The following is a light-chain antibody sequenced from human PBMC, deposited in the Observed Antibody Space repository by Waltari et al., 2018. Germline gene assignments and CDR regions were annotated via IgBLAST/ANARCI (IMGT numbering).Light chain of an antibody. V-gene: IGKV3-20*01. Sequence: LSCRASQSVSSSYLAWYQQKPGQAPRLLIYGASSRATGIPDRFSGSGSGTDFTLTISRLEPEDFAVYYCQQYGSSPWTFGQGTKVEIK. J-gene: IGKJ1*01. CDR1: QSVSSSY. CDR3: QQYGSSPWT. CDR2: GAS.